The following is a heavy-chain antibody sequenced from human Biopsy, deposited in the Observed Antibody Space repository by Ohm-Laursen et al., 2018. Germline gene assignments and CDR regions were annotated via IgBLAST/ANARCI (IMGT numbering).Heavy chain of an antibody. J-gene: IGHJ4*02. CDR1: GGSINSYY. CDR3: VRGGSGSFPFDY. Sequence: TLSLTCIVSGGSINSYYWSWMRQPAGKGLEWIGRLFTSGTTNYSPSLNNRVTMSVDTSKNQFSLRLTSGTAADTAVYYCVRGGSGSFPFDYWGPGTLVTVSS. V-gene: IGHV4-4*07. D-gene: IGHD3-10*01. CDR2: LFTSGTT.